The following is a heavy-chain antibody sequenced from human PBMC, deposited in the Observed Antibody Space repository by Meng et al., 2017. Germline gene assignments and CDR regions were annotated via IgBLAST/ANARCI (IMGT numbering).Heavy chain of an antibody. CDR1: GFTFSSYS. Sequence: GGSLRLSCAASGFTFSSYSMNWVRQAPGKGLEWVSSISSSSSYIYYADSVKGRFTISRDNAKNSLYLQMNSLRAEDTAAYYCARDCRGSSTSCPSDYWGQGTLVTVSS. CDR3: ARDCRGSSTSCPSDY. J-gene: IGHJ4*02. CDR2: ISSSSSYI. D-gene: IGHD2-2*01. V-gene: IGHV3-21*01.